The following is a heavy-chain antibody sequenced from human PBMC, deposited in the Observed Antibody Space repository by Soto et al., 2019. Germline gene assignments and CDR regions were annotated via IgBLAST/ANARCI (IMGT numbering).Heavy chain of an antibody. D-gene: IGHD3-22*01. Sequence: SETLSLTCAVYGGSFSGYYWSWIRQPPGKGLEWIGEINHSGSTNYNPSLKSRVTISVDTSKNQFSLKMSSVTAADTAVYYCARGSYYYDSSGYVQSGWFDPWGQGTLVTVSS. V-gene: IGHV4-34*01. J-gene: IGHJ5*02. CDR1: GGSFSGYY. CDR3: ARGSYYYDSSGYVQSGWFDP. CDR2: INHSGST.